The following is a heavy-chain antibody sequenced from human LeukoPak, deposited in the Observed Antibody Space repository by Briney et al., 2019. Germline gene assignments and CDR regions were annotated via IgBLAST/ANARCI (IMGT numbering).Heavy chain of an antibody. CDR1: GYTFTSYY. V-gene: IGHV1-46*01. CDR2: INPSGGST. J-gene: IGHJ6*02. Sequence: ASVKVSCKASGYTFTSYYMHWVRQAPGQGLEWMGIINPSGGSTSYAQKFQGRVTMTRDTSISTAYMELSRLGSDDTAVYYCAREYSYYYYYGMDVWGQGTTVTVSS. CDR3: AREYSYYYYYGMDV. D-gene: IGHD5-18*01.